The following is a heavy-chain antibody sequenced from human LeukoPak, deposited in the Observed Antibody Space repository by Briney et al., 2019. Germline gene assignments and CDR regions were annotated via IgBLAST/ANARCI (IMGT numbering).Heavy chain of an antibody. V-gene: IGHV1-2*04. J-gene: IGHJ1*01. CDR2: SNPNSGGT. Sequence: ASVMVSCKAAGHSFTGYSMYRVRQAPGQWLEWMGWSNPNSGGTNYPQKFQSWVTMTRDMSISTAYMELSRLRSDDTAVYYCARGGRITIFGVVINDSEYFQHWGQGTLVTVSS. CDR1: GHSFTGYS. D-gene: IGHD3-3*01. CDR3: ARGGRITIFGVVINDSEYFQH.